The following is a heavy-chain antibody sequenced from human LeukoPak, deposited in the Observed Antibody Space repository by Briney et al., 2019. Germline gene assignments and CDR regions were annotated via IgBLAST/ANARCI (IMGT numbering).Heavy chain of an antibody. CDR1: GYTFTTYF. J-gene: IGHJ1*01. CDR3: ARGSLSEMAKISY. V-gene: IGHV1-46*01. D-gene: IGHD5-24*01. Sequence: ASVKVSCKASGYTFTTYFMNWVRQAPGQGLEWMGIIDPSGGSTSYAQKFQGRVTVTRDMSTSIVYMELSSLRSEDTAVYYCARGSLSEMAKISYWGQGTLVTVSS. CDR2: IDPSGGST.